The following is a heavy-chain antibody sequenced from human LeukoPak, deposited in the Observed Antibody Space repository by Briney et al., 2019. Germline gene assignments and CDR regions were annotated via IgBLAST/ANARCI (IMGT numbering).Heavy chain of an antibody. Sequence: GGSLRLSCAASGFTFSTCAMSWVRQAPGKGLEWVSGNSGGGTGKGLEWVSAISGSGTGTYYTASVKGRFTISRDNSKNTLYLEMNNLRAEDTAVYYCARRAVAGTWDFDYWGQGTLVTVSS. CDR3: ARRAVAGTWDFDY. V-gene: IGHV3-23*01. CDR2: ISGSGTGT. D-gene: IGHD6-19*01. J-gene: IGHJ4*02. CDR1: GFTFSTCA.